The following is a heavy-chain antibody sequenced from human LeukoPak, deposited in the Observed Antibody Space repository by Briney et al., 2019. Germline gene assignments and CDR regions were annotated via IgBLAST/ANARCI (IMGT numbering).Heavy chain of an antibody. CDR3: ARQRGSGCLDY. D-gene: IGHD6-19*01. V-gene: IGHV3-7*01. CDR2: IKQDGSET. J-gene: IGHJ4*02. CDR1: RFTLSNYW. Sequence: GGSLRLSCAASRFTLSNYWMSWVRQAPGNGLEWVANIKQDGSETYYVDSVKGRFTISRDNAKNSLSLQMNSLRAEDTAVYYCARQRGSGCLDYWGQGTLVTVSS.